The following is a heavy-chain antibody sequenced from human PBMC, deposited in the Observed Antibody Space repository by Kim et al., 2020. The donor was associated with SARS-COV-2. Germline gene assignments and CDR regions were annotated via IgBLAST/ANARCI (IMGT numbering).Heavy chain of an antibody. J-gene: IGHJ4*02. Sequence: GGSLRLSCAASGFTFSGSAMHWVRQASGKGLEWVGRIRSKANSYATAYAASVKGRFTISRDDSKNTAYMQMNSLKTEDTAVYYCTRRRGIAVAGRPEDEDYWGQGTLVTVSS. CDR1: GFTFSGSA. D-gene: IGHD6-19*01. V-gene: IGHV3-73*01. CDR2: IRSKANSYAT. CDR3: TRRRGIAVAGRPEDEDY.